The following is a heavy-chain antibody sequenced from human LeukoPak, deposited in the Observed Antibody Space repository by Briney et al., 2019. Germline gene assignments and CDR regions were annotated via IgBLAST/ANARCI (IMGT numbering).Heavy chain of an antibody. CDR1: GGSFSGYY. D-gene: IGHD2-2*01. CDR3: ARGGALGYCSSTSCHPFGY. J-gene: IGHJ4*02. V-gene: IGHV4-34*01. CDR2: INHSGST. Sequence: SETLSLTCAVYGGSFSGYYWSWIRQPPGEGLEWSGEINHSGSTNYNPSLKSRVTISVDTSKNQFSLKLSSVTAADTAVYYCARGGALGYCSSTSCHPFGYWGQGTLVTVSS.